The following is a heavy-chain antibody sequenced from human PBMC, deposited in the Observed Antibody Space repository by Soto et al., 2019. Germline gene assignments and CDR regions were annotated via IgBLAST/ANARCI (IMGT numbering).Heavy chain of an antibody. CDR3: ARHVMIITIFGVVTANWFDP. CDR2: IYYSGSP. J-gene: IGHJ5*02. CDR1: GGSISSSTYS. Sequence: SETLSLTCTVSGGSISSSTYSWGWIRQPPGKGLEWIGSIYYSGSPYYHPSLKSRVTISVDTSKNQFSVKLSSVTAADTAVYYCARHVMIITIFGVVTANWFDPWGQGTLVTVSS. D-gene: IGHD3-3*01. V-gene: IGHV4-39*01.